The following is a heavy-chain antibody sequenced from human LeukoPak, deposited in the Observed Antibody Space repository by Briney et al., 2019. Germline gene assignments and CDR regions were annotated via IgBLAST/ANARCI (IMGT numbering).Heavy chain of an antibody. V-gene: IGHV4-30-4*08. Sequence: SETLSLTCTVSGGSISGGDYYWSWIRQPPGKGLEWIGYIYYSGSTYYNPSLKSRVTISVDTSKNQFSLKLSSVTAADTAVYYCARDSSTRSYYYYYMDVWGKGTTVTVSS. J-gene: IGHJ6*03. CDR2: IYYSGST. CDR1: GGSISGGDYY. D-gene: IGHD2-2*01. CDR3: ARDSSTRSYYYYYMDV.